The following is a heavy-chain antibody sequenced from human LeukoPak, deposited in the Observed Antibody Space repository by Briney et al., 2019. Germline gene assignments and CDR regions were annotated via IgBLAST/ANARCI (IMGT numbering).Heavy chain of an antibody. Sequence: SETLSLTCTVSGGSISSSSYYWDWIRQPPGKGLEWIGNIYYGGSTYYNPTLKSRVTISVDTSKNQFSLKLSSVTASDTAVYYCARVGGLYYFDYWGQGTLVTVSS. CDR1: GGSISSSSYY. CDR3: ARVGGLYYFDY. J-gene: IGHJ4*02. CDR2: IYYGGST. V-gene: IGHV4-39*01. D-gene: IGHD3-16*01.